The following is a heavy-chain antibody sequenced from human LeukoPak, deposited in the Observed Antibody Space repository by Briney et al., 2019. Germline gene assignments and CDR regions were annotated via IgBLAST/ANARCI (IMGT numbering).Heavy chain of an antibody. J-gene: IGHJ4*02. Sequence: SETLSLTCIVSGVSITNYYWSWIRQPPGKGLEWIGYIYYSGSTNYNPSLKSRVTISVDMSKNQFSLKLSSVTAADTAVYYCARVKGNYFTAYYFDYWGQGTLVTVSS. D-gene: IGHD2/OR15-2a*01. CDR1: GVSITNYY. V-gene: IGHV4-59*01. CDR2: IYYSGST. CDR3: ARVKGNYFTAYYFDY.